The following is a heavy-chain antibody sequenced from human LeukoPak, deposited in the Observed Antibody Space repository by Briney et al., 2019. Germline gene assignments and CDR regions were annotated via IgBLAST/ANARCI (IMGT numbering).Heavy chain of an antibody. Sequence: GGPLRLSCAASGFTFSSYWMSWVRQAPGKGLEWVANIKQDGSEKYYVDSVKGRFTIARDNAKNSVYLEMNSLRADDTAVYYCARSARLMKGVVEVTALDDWGQGTLVTVSS. CDR2: IKQDGSEK. CDR3: ARSARLMKGVVEVTALDD. D-gene: IGHD3-3*01. CDR1: GFTFSSYW. J-gene: IGHJ4*02. V-gene: IGHV3-7*01.